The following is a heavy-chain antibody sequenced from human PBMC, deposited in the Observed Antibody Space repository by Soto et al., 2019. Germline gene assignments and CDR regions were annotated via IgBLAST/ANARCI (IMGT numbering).Heavy chain of an antibody. CDR3: ARKTDSIPSGGDV. CDR1: GFAVRHNY. D-gene: IGHD3-10*01. V-gene: IGHV3-53*04. Sequence: EVQLVESGGGLVQPGGSLRLSCTASGFAVRHNYMTWVRQAPRKGLEWVSLIYSGGDTAYADSVKGRFTISTHTSQNTLYLQMNSLRAEDTAVYYCARKTDSIPSGGDVWGKGTAVTVSS. J-gene: IGHJ6*04. CDR2: IYSGGDT.